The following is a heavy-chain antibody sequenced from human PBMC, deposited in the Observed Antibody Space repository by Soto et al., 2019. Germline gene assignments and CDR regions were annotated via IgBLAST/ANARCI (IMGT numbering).Heavy chain of an antibody. D-gene: IGHD4-17*01. V-gene: IGHV4-59*08. Sequence: QVQLQESGPGLVKPSETLSLTCTVSGGSISSYYWSWIRQPPGKGLEWIGSIYYSGSTNYNPSLKSRVPISVDTSKNQFSLKLSSVTAADTAVYYCARLRTVTTFDYWGQGTLVTVSS. CDR3: ARLRTVTTFDY. J-gene: IGHJ4*02. CDR1: GGSISSYY. CDR2: IYYSGST.